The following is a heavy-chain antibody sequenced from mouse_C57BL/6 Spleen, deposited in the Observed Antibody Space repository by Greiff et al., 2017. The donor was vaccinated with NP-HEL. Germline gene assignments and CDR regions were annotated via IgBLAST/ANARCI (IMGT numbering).Heavy chain of an antibody. Sequence: EVMLVESGGGLVKPGGSLKLSCAASGFTFSDYGMHWVRQAPEKGLEWVAYISSGSSTIYYADTVKGRFTISRDNAKNTLFLQMTSLRSEDTAMYYCARDDYGCFMDYWGQGTSVTVSS. CDR3: ARDDYGCFMDY. J-gene: IGHJ4*01. CDR2: ISSGSSTI. CDR1: GFTFSDYG. D-gene: IGHD2-4*01. V-gene: IGHV5-17*01.